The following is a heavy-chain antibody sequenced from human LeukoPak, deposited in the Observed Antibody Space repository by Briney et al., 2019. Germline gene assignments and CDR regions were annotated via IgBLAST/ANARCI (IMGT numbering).Heavy chain of an antibody. CDR2: INPNSGGT. CDR3: ARGYYDSSDFEYFHH. D-gene: IGHD3-22*01. Sequence: ASVKVSCKASGYTFTYYYMHWVRQAPGQGLEWMGWINPNSGGTNYAQKFQGRVTMTRDTSISTAYMELSRLTSDDTAVYYCARGYYDSSDFEYFHHWGQGTLVTVSS. V-gene: IGHV1-2*02. CDR1: GYTFTYYY. J-gene: IGHJ1*01.